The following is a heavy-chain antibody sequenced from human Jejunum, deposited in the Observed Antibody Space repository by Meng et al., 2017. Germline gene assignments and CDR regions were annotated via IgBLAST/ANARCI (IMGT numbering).Heavy chain of an antibody. CDR3: ARGPSH. Sequence: GESLKISCAASGFTFSSYWMHWVRQAPGKGLVWVSRSNPDGSGTFYADSVKGRFTISRDNTKNTLYLQMNSLRAEDTAVYYCARGPSHWGQGTLGTVSS. J-gene: IGHJ4*02. V-gene: IGHV3-74*01. CDR1: GFTFSSYW. CDR2: SNPDGSGT.